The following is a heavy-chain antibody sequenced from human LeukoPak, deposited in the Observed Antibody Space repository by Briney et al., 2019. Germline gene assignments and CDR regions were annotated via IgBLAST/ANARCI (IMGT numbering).Heavy chain of an antibody. CDR2: IYYSGST. Sequence: PSETLSLTCTVSGGSISSSSYYWGWIRQPPGKGLEWIGSIYYSGSTYYNPSLKSRVTISVDTSKNQFSLKLSSVTAADTAVYYCARDSQSKDGDYVSFEYWGQGTLVTVSS. V-gene: IGHV4-39*07. D-gene: IGHD4-17*01. CDR1: GGSISSSSYY. CDR3: ARDSQSKDGDYVSFEY. J-gene: IGHJ4*02.